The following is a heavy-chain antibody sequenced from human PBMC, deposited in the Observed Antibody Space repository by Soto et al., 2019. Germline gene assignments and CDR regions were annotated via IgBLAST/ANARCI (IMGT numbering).Heavy chain of an antibody. CDR3: VKFCYDSSGYRDAFDI. V-gene: IGHV3-23*01. J-gene: IGHJ3*02. CDR1: GFTFSSYA. Sequence: GGSLRLSCAASGFTFSSYAMSWVRQAPGKGLEWVSAISGSGGSTYYADSVKGRFTISRDNSKNTLYLQMNSLRAEDTAVYYCVKFCYDSSGYRDAFDIWGQGTMVTVSS. CDR2: ISGSGGST. D-gene: IGHD3-22*01.